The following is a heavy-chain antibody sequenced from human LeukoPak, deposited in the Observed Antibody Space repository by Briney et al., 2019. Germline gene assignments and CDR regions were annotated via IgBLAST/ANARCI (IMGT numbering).Heavy chain of an antibody. CDR2: ISWNSGSI. J-gene: IGHJ3*02. D-gene: IGHD6-19*01. CDR1: GFAFDDYA. CDR3: AKGEASIGWSDPFDI. Sequence: GRSLRLSCAASGFAFDDYAMHWVRQAPGKGLEWVSGISWNSGSITYADSVKGRFIISRDNVKNSLYLQMNSLRAEDMALYYCAKGEASIGWSDPFDIWGQGTMVTVSS. V-gene: IGHV3-9*03.